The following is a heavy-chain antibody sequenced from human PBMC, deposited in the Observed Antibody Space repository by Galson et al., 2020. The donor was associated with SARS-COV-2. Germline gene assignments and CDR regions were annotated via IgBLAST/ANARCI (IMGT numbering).Heavy chain of an antibody. J-gene: IGHJ6*02. CDR3: AKDLVRDGPVVAGLDV. CDR1: GFTFSSYA. D-gene: IGHD2-15*01. CDR2: ISGSGSNT. V-gene: IGHV3-23*01. Sequence: GGSLRLSCAASGFTFSSYAMSWVRQAPGKGLEWVSGISGSGSNTYYADSVKGRFTISRDNSKNRLYLQMNSLRVEDTAIFYCAKDLVRDGPVVAGLDVWGQGTTVIVSS.